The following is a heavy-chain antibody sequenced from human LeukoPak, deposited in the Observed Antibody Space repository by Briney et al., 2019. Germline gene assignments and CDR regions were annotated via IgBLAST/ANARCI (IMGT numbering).Heavy chain of an antibody. D-gene: IGHD3-10*01. CDR3: ASYYGSGSYYDYYYGMDV. CDR2: ISSSSSTI. V-gene: IGHV3-48*02. J-gene: IGHJ6*02. Sequence: PGGSLRLSCAASGFTFSSYSMNWVRQAPGKGLEWVSYISSSSSTIYYADSVKGRFTISRDNAKNSLYLQMNSLRDEDTAVYYCASYYGSGSYYDYYYGMDVWGQGTTVTVSS. CDR1: GFTFSSYS.